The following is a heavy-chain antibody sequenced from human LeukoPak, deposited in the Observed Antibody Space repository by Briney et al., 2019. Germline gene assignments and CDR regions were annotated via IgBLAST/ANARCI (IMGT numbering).Heavy chain of an antibody. CDR3: ARYRLGWFDP. D-gene: IGHD6-25*01. CDR1: GGSISSSDYF. J-gene: IGHJ5*02. Sequence: SETLSLTCTASGGSISSSDYFWSWIRQPAGKGLEWIGRINSRGSTNYDPSLKSRVTLSVDTSKNQFSLKLTSVTVADTAVYYCARYRLGWFDPWGQGPLVTVSS. CDR2: INSRGST. V-gene: IGHV4-61*02.